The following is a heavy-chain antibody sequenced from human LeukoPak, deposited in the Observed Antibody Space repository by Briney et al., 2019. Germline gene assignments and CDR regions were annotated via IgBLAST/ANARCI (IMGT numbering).Heavy chain of an antibody. J-gene: IGHJ4*02. D-gene: IGHD1-26*01. Sequence: GESLKISCKGSGYSFTSYWVGWVRQMPGKGLEWMGIIYPGDSDTRNSPSFQGQVTISADKSISTAYLQWSSLQASDTAMYYCARRLYSGSYDYWGQGTLVTVSS. V-gene: IGHV5-51*01. CDR3: ARRLYSGSYDY. CDR1: GYSFTSYW. CDR2: IYPGDSDT.